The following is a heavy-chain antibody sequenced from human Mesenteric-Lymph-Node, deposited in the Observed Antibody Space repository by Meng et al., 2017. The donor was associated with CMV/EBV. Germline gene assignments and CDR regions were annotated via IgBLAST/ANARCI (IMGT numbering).Heavy chain of an antibody. CDR3: AKDGSGWYPNWFDS. CDR2: IYDGGSGT. D-gene: IGHD6-19*01. CDR1: GFTFSSYW. Sequence: GESLKISCAASGFTFSSYWMSWVRQAPGKGLEWVSLIYDGGSGTYYTDSVRGRFTISRDNSKSTLYLQMNGLRAEDTAVYYCAKDGSGWYPNWFDSWGQGTLVTVSS. J-gene: IGHJ5*01. V-gene: IGHV3-23*03.